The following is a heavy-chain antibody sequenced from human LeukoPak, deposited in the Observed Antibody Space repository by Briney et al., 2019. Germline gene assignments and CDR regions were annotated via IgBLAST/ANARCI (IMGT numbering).Heavy chain of an antibody. V-gene: IGHV1-69*04. CDR1: GGTFSSYA. D-gene: IGHD3-22*01. Sequence: GASVKVSCKASGGTFSSYAISWVRQAPGQGLEWMGRIIPILGIANYAQKFQGRVTITADKSTSTAYMELSSLRSEDTAVYYCARDKDDSSGYYSPFDYWGQGTLVTVSS. J-gene: IGHJ4*02. CDR3: ARDKDDSSGYYSPFDY. CDR2: IIPILGIA.